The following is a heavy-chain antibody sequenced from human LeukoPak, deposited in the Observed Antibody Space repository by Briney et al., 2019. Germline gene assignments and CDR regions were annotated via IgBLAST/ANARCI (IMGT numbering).Heavy chain of an antibody. J-gene: IGHJ6*02. Sequence: PGGSLRLSCAASGFTFSSYSMTWVRQAPGKGLEWVSSISSSSSYIYYADSVKGRFTISRDNDKNSLYLQMNSLRAEDTAVYLCWSSYYYGMDVWGQGTTVTVSS. CDR1: GFTFSSYS. CDR2: ISSSSSYI. V-gene: IGHV3-21*01. D-gene: IGHD2-8*02. CDR3: WSSYYYGMDV.